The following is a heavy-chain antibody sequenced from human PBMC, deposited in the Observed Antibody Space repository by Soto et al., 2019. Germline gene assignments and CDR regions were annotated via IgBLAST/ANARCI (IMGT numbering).Heavy chain of an antibody. J-gene: IGHJ6*03. CDR2: INHSGST. V-gene: IGHV4-34*01. D-gene: IGHD2-2*01. CDR3: ARGTRGVYCSSTSCFYGSIYYYYMDV. Sequence: SETLSLTCAVYGGSFSGYDWSWIRQPPGKGLEWIGEINHSGSTNYNPSLKSRVTISVDTSKNQFSLKLSSVTAADTAVYYCARGTRGVYCSSTSCFYGSIYYYYMDVWGKGTTVTVSS. CDR1: GGSFSGYD.